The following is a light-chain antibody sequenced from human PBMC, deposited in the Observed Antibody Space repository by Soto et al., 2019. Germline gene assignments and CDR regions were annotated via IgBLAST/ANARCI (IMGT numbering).Light chain of an antibody. Sequence: QSVLTQPRSVSGSPGQSVTISCTGTSSDVGNYNFVSWYQHHPGKAPKLMIYDVDKRPSGVPDRFSGSKSGNTASLTISGLQAEDEADYYCCSYAGSYPFVFGTGTNVNVL. CDR3: CSYAGSYPFV. J-gene: IGLJ1*01. CDR1: SSDVGNYNF. V-gene: IGLV2-11*01. CDR2: DVD.